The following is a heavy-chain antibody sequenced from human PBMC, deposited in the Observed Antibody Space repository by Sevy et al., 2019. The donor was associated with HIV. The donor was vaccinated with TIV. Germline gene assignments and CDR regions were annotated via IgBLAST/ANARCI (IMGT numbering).Heavy chain of an antibody. CDR2: IKAKLDGETT. CDR1: GFNISSAS. CDR3: TTRPYGSIIDY. J-gene: IGHJ4*02. Sequence: GGSLRLSCGGSGFNISSASMNWVRQAPGRGLEWVGRIKAKLDGETTDYGAPVKGRFIISRDDLRKTVYVQLNSVKSEDTAMYFCTTRPYGSIIDYWGQGTLVTVSS. V-gene: IGHV3-15*07. D-gene: IGHD3-10*01.